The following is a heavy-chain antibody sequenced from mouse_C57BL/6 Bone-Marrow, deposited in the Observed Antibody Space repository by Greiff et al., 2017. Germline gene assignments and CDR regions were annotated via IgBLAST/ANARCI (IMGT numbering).Heavy chain of an antibody. J-gene: IGHJ2*01. Sequence: EVQLQQSGPELVKPGASVKISCKASGYSFTGYYMNWVKQSPEKSLEWIGEINPSTGGTTYNQKFKAKATLTVDKSSSTAYMQLKSLTSEDSAVCDCARGHQLAPLDYWGQGTTLTVSS. CDR1: GYSFTGYY. CDR3: ARGHQLAPLDY. V-gene: IGHV1-42*01. D-gene: IGHD4-1*02. CDR2: INPSTGGT.